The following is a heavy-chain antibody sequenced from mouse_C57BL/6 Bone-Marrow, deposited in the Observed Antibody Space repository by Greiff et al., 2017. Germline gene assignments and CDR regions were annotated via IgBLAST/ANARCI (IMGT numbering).Heavy chain of an antibody. CDR1: GYTFTSYW. V-gene: IGHV1-64*01. CDR3: ASLTGTLFAY. J-gene: IGHJ3*01. CDR2: IHPNSGST. D-gene: IGHD4-1*01. Sequence: QVQLKQPGAELVKPGASVKLSCKASGYTFTSYWMHWVKQRPGQGLEWIGMIHPNSGSTNYNEKFKSKATLTVDNSSSTAYMQLSSLTSEDSAVYYCASLTGTLFAYWGQGTLVTVSA.